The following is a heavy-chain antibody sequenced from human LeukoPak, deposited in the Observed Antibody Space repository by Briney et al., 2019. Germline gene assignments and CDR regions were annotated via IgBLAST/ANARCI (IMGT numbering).Heavy chain of an antibody. CDR1: GFTFNTYS. D-gene: IGHD2-21*02. CDR2: VSHSGAT. V-gene: IGHV4-34*01. J-gene: IGHJ4*01. CDR3: ARSMVTTDRNFDH. Sequence: GSLRLSCAASGFTFNTYSMNWVRQPPGRGPEWIGTVSHSGATQYNPSLTSRVTISLDTSKNQFSLSLNSVTAADTAVFYCARSMVTTDRNFDHWGQGTLVTVSS.